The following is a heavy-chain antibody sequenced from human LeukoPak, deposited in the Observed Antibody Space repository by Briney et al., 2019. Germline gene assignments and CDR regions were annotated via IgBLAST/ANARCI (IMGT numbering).Heavy chain of an antibody. CDR3: ARGPDTTSWTAEYFQH. Sequence: GASVKVFCKTSGYSFSNYDINWVRLRQATGQGPEWMGWMNPHRGDAASPQRFRGRVSMTWDISISTAYLELSGLTYDDTAVYYCARGPDTTSWTAEYFQHWGQGTLVTVSS. CDR2: MNPHRGDA. J-gene: IGHJ1*01. CDR1: GYSFSNYD. D-gene: IGHD3/OR15-3a*01. V-gene: IGHV1-8*01.